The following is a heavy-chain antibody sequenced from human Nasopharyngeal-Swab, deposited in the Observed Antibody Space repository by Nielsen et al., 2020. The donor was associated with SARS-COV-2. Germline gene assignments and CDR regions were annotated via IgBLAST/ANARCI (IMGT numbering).Heavy chain of an antibody. CDR1: GFTFSSYS. CDR2: ISSSSSTI. D-gene: IGHD6-19*01. CDR3: AREGSSGWYPVRVAFDI. J-gene: IGHJ3*02. V-gene: IGHV3-48*04. Sequence: GESLKISCAASGFTFSSYSMNWVRQATGKGLEWVSYISSSSSTIYYADSVKGRFTISRDNAKNSLYLQMNSLRAEDTAVYYCAREGSSGWYPVRVAFDIWGQGTMVTVSS.